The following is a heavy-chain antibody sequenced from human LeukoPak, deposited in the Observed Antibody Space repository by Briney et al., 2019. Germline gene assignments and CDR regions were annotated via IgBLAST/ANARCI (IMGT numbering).Heavy chain of an antibody. CDR3: ARGTDSGYSYGYYYYYYMDV. CDR1: GFIFSSYG. V-gene: IGHV3-53*01. J-gene: IGHJ6*03. CDR2: IYSGGST. Sequence: PGGSLRLSCAASGFIFSSYGMHWVRQAPGKGLEWVSVIYSGGSTYYADSVKGRFTISRDNSKNTLYLQMNSLRAEDTAVYYCARGTDSGYSYGYYYYYYMDVWGKGTTVTVSS. D-gene: IGHD5-18*01.